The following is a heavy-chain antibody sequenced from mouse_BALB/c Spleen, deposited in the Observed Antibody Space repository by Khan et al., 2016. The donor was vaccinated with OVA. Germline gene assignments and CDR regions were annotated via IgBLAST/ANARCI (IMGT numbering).Heavy chain of an antibody. CDR1: GYTFTSHW. J-gene: IGHJ3*01. CDR2: INPSTDYT. D-gene: IGHD1-1*01. Sequence: QVQLKQSGAELAKPGASVKMSCKASGYTFTSHWMHWVKQRPGQGLEWIGYINPSTDYTEYNQKFKDKATLTADKSSSTAYMQLSSLTSEDSAVYYCANHGSSSAWFTYWGQGTLVTVSA. V-gene: IGHV1-7*01. CDR3: ANHGSSSAWFTY.